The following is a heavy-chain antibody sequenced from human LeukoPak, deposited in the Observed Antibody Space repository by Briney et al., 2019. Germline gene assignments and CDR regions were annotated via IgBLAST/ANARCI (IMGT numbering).Heavy chain of an antibody. Sequence: PGGSLRLSCAASGFTVSGNYMSWVRQAPGKGLEWVSVIYSGGSTYYADSVKGRFTISRDNSKNTLYLQMNSLRAEDTAVYYCASQNGGYYYDSSGYYYGYYFDHWGQGTLVTVSS. CDR2: IYSGGST. CDR1: GFTVSGNY. J-gene: IGHJ4*02. D-gene: IGHD3-22*01. CDR3: ASQNGGYYYDSSGYYYGYYFDH. V-gene: IGHV3-66*04.